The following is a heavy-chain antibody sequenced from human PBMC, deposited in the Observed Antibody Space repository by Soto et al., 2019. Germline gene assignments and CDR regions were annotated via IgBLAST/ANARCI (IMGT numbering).Heavy chain of an antibody. CDR3: AIYSSSPTKWLDP. J-gene: IGHJ5*02. D-gene: IGHD6-6*01. V-gene: IGHV4-59*08. CDR2: IYYSGST. CDR1: GGSISSYY. Sequence: SETLSLTCTVSGGSISSYYWSWIRQTPGKGLEWIGYIYYSGSTYYNPSLKSRVTISVDTSKNQFSLKLSSVTAADTAVYYCAIYSSSPTKWLDPWGTATLVTVSS.